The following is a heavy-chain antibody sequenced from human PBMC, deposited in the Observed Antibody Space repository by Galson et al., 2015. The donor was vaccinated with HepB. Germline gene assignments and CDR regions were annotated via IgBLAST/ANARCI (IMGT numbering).Heavy chain of an antibody. CDR3: GGVPPSSGYYVGY. CDR2: ISYDGSDK. Sequence: SLRLSCAASGVVFSRCAMHWVRRAPGKGLEWVAVISYDGSDKYYADFVKGRFTISRDNSKNTLYLQMNGLEIDDTAVYYCGGVPPSSGYYVGYWGPGTLVTVSS. V-gene: IGHV3-30*04. J-gene: IGHJ4*02. CDR1: GVVFSRCA. D-gene: IGHD6-19*01.